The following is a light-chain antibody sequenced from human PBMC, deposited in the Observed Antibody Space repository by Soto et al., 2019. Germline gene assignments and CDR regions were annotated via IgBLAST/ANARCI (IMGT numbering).Light chain of an antibody. CDR3: AAWDDSLNGFVA. Sequence: QSALTQPPSASGAPGQRVTISCSGTKSNIGGNPVNWYQQLPGSAPKLLVYSDDQRPSGVPGRFSGSRSGTSASLVISGLQPEDEGDYHCAAWDDSLNGFVAFGGGTKLTVL. J-gene: IGLJ2*01. CDR1: KSNIGGNP. CDR2: SDD. V-gene: IGLV1-44*01.